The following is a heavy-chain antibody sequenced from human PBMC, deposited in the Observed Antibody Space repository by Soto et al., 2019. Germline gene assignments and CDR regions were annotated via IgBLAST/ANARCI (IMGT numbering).Heavy chain of an antibody. CDR3: VRYCSPNLCTGVATRSFDY. J-gene: IGHJ4*02. CDR1: RFTFSTYE. V-gene: IGHV3-48*03. CDR2: ISTSGSTV. D-gene: IGHD5-12*01. Sequence: GGSLRLSCAASRFTFSTYEMNWVRQAPGKGLEWVSYISTSGSTVYYADSVKGRFTISRDNTRNSLYLQMNSLRDEDTALYYCVRYCSPNLCTGVATRSFDYWGQGTLVTVSS.